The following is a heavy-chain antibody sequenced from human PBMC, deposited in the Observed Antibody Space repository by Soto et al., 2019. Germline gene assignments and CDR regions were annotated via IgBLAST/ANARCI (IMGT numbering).Heavy chain of an antibody. CDR3: TPDIYLQSFVDIYDI. Sequence: ERLVESGGGLVKPGGSLRLSCAASGFTFTNTWLNWVRQAPGKGLEWVGRIKRNADGATTDYAASVTGRFTISRDDSPMTLSLHMTSLKVAETAVYFCTPDIYLQSFVDIYDIWGQGTRVTVSS. V-gene: IGHV3-15*07. D-gene: IGHD4-4*01. CDR1: GFTFTNTW. J-gene: IGHJ3*02. CDR2: IKRNADGATT.